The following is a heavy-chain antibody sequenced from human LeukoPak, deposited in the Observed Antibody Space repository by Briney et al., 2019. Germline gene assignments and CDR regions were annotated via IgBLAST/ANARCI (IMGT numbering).Heavy chain of an antibody. D-gene: IGHD3-9*01. V-gene: IGHV3-7*01. J-gene: IGHJ4*02. Sequence: PGGSLRLSCAASGFTFSTHWMTWVRQAPGKGLEWVANINQAGTEKYYVDSVKCRFTISRDNAKNSLYLQMNSLRAEDTAVYYCARVDILTLSLDEWGQGTLVTVSS. CDR3: ARVDILTLSLDE. CDR2: INQAGTEK. CDR1: GFTFSTHW.